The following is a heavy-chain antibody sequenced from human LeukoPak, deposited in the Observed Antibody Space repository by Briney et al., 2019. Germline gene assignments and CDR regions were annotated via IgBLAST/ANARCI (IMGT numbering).Heavy chain of an antibody. D-gene: IGHD4-17*01. Sequence: GGSLRLSCAASGFTFSSYWMSWVRQAPGKGLEWVGRIKSKTDGGTTDYAAPMKGRFTISRDDSKNTLYLQMNSLKTEDTAVYYCTTDESDYGDSRFNAFDIWGQGTMVTVSS. V-gene: IGHV3-15*01. CDR1: GFTFSSYW. CDR2: IKSKTDGGTT. CDR3: TTDESDYGDSRFNAFDI. J-gene: IGHJ3*02.